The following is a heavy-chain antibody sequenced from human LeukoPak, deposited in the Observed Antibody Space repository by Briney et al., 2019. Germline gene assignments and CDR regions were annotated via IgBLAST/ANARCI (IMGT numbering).Heavy chain of an antibody. CDR1: GFTFSTYW. CDR3: ARAVTSTEGY. CDR2: LNEDGSEK. V-gene: IGHV3-7*03. J-gene: IGHJ4*02. Sequence: GGSLRLSCAASGFTFSTYWMTWVRQAPGKRLEWVASLNEDGSEKYYVDSVKGRFTISRDNAQKSLYLEMKSLSAKDTAVYYCARAVTSTEGYWGQGTLVTVSS.